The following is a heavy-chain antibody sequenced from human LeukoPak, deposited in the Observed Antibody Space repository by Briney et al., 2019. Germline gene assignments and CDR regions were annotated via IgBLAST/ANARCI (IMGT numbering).Heavy chain of an antibody. D-gene: IGHD2-15*01. Sequence: GSVRLSCAASGFTFSSYWMTWVGQAPGKGLEWIGEINHSGSTNYNPSLKSRVTISVDTSKNQFSLKLSSVTAADTAVYYCARGSQSLGYCSGGSCRAKISDYWGQGTLVTVSS. J-gene: IGHJ4*02. CDR1: GFTFSSYW. CDR3: ARGSQSLGYCSGGSCRAKISDY. CDR2: INHSGST. V-gene: IGHV4-34*01.